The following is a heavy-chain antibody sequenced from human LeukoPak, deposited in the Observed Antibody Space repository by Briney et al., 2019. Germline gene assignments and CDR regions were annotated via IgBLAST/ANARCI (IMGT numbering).Heavy chain of an antibody. CDR2: IYPGDSDT. V-gene: IGHV5-51*01. J-gene: IGHJ4*02. CDR3: ARPVAVADLIY. D-gene: IGHD6-19*01. Sequence: GXXXKISCKGSGYSFTSYWIGWVRQMPGKGLEWMGIIYPGDSDTRYSPSFQGQVTISADKSISTAYLQWSSLKASDTAMYYCARPVAVADLIYWGQGTLVTVSS. CDR1: GYSFTSYW.